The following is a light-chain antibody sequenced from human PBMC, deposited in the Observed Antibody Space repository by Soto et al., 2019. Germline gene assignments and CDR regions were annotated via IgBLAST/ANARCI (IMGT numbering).Light chain of an antibody. CDR3: QQRSNWPT. Sequence: PGDRATLSCRASQSISFYLTWYQHKPGQAPRLLIYDASNRATGIPAMFSGSGYGTDFTLTISSLEPEDFAVYYCQQRSNWPTFGQGTRLEIK. V-gene: IGKV3-11*01. CDR2: DAS. CDR1: QSISFY. J-gene: IGKJ5*01.